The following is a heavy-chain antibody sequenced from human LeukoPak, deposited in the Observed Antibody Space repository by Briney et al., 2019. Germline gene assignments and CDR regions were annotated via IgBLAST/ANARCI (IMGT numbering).Heavy chain of an antibody. CDR2: ISGRGGST. V-gene: IGHV3-23*01. CDR3: AKDLPSLDYYDSSGYLDY. J-gene: IGHJ4*02. Sequence: GGSLRLSCAASGFTFSSYAMSWVRQAPGKGLEWVSGISGRGGSTYYADSVKGRFTISRDNSKNTLFLQMNSLRAEDAAVYYCAKDLPSLDYYDSSGYLDYWGQGTLVTVSS. CDR1: GFTFSSYA. D-gene: IGHD3-22*01.